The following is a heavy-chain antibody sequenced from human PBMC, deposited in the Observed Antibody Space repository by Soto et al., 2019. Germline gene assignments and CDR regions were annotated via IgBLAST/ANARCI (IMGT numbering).Heavy chain of an antibody. D-gene: IGHD2-2*01. Sequence: SGPTRVSPTRTLALTCTFSGFSLITSGVGVGWIPQTPPAEMECPAVMYWNDDKRYSPALKSRLTITKDTSKNQVVLTMTNMDPVDTATYYCAHRPREGFDCSSTSCPHNDYSDNWFDPWGQGTLVTVSS. J-gene: IGHJ5*02. CDR2: MYWNDDK. CDR1: GFSLITSGVG. V-gene: IGHV2-5*01. CDR3: AHRPREGFDCSSTSCPHNDYSDNWFDP.